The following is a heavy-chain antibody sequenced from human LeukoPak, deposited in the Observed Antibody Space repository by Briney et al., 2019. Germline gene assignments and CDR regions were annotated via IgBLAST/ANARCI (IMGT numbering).Heavy chain of an antibody. CDR2: IKRKSDGGTA. J-gene: IGHJ6*02. D-gene: IGHD2-2*01. CDR3: ARDWVPAAPYYYYYGMDV. Sequence: GGSLRLSCAASGFTFSNAWMNWARQAPGKGLEWVGRIKRKSDGGTADYAAPVKGRFTISRDDSKNSLYLQMNSLRAEDTAVYYCARDWVPAAPYYYYYGMDVWGQGTTVTVSS. V-gene: IGHV3-15*01. CDR1: GFTFSNAW.